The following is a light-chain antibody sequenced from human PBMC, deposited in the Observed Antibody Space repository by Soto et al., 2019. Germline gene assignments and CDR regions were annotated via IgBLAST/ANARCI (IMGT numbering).Light chain of an antibody. CDR3: QQYASSPLT. CDR1: QTVSFSY. CDR2: GAS. Sequence: EIVLTQSPGTLSLSPGDRATLACRASQTVSFSYLAWYQQKPGQAPRLLIYGASSRATGIPDRFSGSESGTDFTLTTSRLEPEDFAVYHCQQYASSPLTFGGGTKVEIK. J-gene: IGKJ4*01. V-gene: IGKV3-20*01.